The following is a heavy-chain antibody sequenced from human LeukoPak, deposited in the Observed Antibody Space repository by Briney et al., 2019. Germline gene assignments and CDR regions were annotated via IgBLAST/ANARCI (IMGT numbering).Heavy chain of an antibody. D-gene: IGHD1-7*01. CDR2: IYHSGST. Sequence: KPSETLSLTCAVSGGSITNDNWWGWVRQPPGKGLEWIGSIYHSGSTYYNPSLKSRVTISVDTSKNQFSLKLSSVTAADTAVYYCAIRGEYNWNYGFYWGQGTLVTVSS. V-gene: IGHV4-38-2*01. CDR1: GGSITNDNW. CDR3: AIRGEYNWNYGFY. J-gene: IGHJ4*02.